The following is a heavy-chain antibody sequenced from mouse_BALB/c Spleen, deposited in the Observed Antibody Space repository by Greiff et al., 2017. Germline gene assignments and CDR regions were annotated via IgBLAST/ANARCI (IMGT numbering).Heavy chain of an antibody. V-gene: IGHV1-18*01. D-gene: IGHD1-1*01. CDR1: GYSFTGYT. J-gene: IGHJ4*01. Sequence: EVKLMESGPELVKPGASMKISCKASGYSFTGYTMNWVKQSPGKNLEWIGLINPYNGGTSYNQKFKGKATLTVDKSSSTAYMELLSLTSEDSAVYYCARDYYGSSTYYYAMDYWGQGTSVTVSS. CDR2: INPYNGGT. CDR3: ARDYYGSSTYYYAMDY.